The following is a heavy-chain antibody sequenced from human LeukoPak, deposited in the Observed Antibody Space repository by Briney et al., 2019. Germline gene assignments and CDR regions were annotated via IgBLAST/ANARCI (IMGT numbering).Heavy chain of an antibody. Sequence: SETLSLTCTVSGYSINSGYTWGWIRQPPGKGLEWIGNIYHSGGTYYKPSLTSRVTISVDTSKNQFSLKLTSVTAADTAVYYCARDEVGWVKYWGQGTLVTVSS. V-gene: IGHV4-38-2*02. CDR2: IYHSGGT. CDR1: GYSINSGYT. J-gene: IGHJ4*02. D-gene: IGHD1-26*01. CDR3: ARDEVGWVKY.